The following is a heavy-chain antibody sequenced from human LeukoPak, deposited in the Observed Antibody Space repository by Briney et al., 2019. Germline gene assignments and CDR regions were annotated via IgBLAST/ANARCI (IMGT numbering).Heavy chain of an antibody. V-gene: IGHV3-23*01. J-gene: IGHJ6*03. CDR1: GFTFSSYD. CDR2: IRPSGDNT. D-gene: IGHD2/OR15-2a*01. CDR3: AKDRAARGRGNYFYMDV. Sequence: GGSLRLSCAASGFTFSSYDMTWVRQAPGRGLEWVSSIRPSGDNTYYGDSVKGRFTISRDNRENSLYLQMNSLRPEDTALYYCAKDRAARGRGNYFYMDVWGKGTTVTVSS.